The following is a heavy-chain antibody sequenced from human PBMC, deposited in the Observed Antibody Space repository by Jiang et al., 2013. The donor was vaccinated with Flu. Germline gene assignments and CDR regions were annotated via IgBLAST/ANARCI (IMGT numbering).Heavy chain of an antibody. CDR3: ARRTYAWYFDV. CDR1: GASITTAHY. Sequence: PGLVKPAETLSLTCTVSGASITTAHYWAWIRQSPGKGLEWIGSIYKSGSTYYNPSLNSRVAISIDTSKNQFSLKLSSVTAADTSLYYCARRTYAWYFDVWGRGALVTVSS. CDR2: IYKSGST. D-gene: IGHD4-17*01. V-gene: IGHV4-39*01. J-gene: IGHJ2*01.